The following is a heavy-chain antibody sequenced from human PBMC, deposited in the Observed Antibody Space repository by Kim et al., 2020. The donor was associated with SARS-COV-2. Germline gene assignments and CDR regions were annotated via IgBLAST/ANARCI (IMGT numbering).Heavy chain of an antibody. D-gene: IGHD6-19*01. Sequence: TSYAQKLSGRVTMTRDTSTSTVYMELSSLRSEDTAVYYCARITVTGTLDYWGQRTLVTVSS. V-gene: IGHV1-46*03. CDR2: T. J-gene: IGHJ4*02. CDR3: ARITVTGTLDY.